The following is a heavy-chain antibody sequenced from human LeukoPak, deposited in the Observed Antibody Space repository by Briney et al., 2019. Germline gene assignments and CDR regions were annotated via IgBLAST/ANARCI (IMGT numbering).Heavy chain of an antibody. CDR3: ARDTWGFEN. CDR1: GFTFSRDA. Sequence: GGSLRLSCAASGFTFSRDAMNWVHQAPGKGLEWVSYISITSSTKYYADAVRGRFSISRDNARNSLYLQMDSLRAEDTAVYFCARDTWGFENWGQGTLVPVSS. J-gene: IGHJ4*02. D-gene: IGHD3-16*01. V-gene: IGHV3-48*04. CDR2: ISITSSTK.